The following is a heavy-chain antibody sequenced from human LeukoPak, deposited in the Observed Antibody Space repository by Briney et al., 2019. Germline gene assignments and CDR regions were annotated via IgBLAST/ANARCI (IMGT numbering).Heavy chain of an antibody. V-gene: IGHV3-30*18. CDR2: ISYDGSNK. Sequence: QPGGSLRLSCAASGFTFSSYGMHWVRQAPGKGPEWVAAISYDGSNKYYADSVKGRFTISRDNSKNTLYLQMNSLRAEDTAVYYCAKAEGRYPQYSDYWGQGTLVTVSP. D-gene: IGHD3-16*02. J-gene: IGHJ4*02. CDR1: GFTFSSYG. CDR3: AKAEGRYPQYSDY.